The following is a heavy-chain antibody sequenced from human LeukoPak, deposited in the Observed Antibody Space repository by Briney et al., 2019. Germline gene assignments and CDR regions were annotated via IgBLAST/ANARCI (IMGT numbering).Heavy chain of an antibody. V-gene: IGHV4-4*02. J-gene: IGHJ5*02. D-gene: IGHD6-13*01. Sequence: PSGTLSLTCAVSGGSISSSNWWSWVRQPPGKGLEWIGEIYHSGSTNYNPSLKSRVTISVDTSKNQFSLKLSSVTAADTAVYYCARRPAAAATNWFDPWGQGTLVTVSS. CDR1: GGSISSSNW. CDR2: IYHSGST. CDR3: ARRPAAAATNWFDP.